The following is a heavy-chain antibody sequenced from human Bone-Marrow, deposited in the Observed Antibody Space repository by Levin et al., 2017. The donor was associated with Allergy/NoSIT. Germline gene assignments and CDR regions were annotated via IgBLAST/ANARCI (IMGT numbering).Heavy chain of an antibody. V-gene: IGHV3-7*01. D-gene: IGHD5-12*01. CDR1: GFTFSNYY. J-gene: IGHJ3*01. CDR3: ARDALECRGCALDL. Sequence: PGGSPRLSCAASGFTFSNYYMSWVRQAPGKGLEWVANLNQDGSDKRYVDSVKGRFTIARDNAKNSLYLQMDSLRVEDTAVYSCARDALECRGCALDLWGQGTMVTVSP. CDR2: LNQDGSDK.